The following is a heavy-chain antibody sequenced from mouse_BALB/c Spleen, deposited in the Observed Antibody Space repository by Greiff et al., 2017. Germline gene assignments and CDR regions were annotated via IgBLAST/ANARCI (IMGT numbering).Heavy chain of an antibody. D-gene: IGHD2-14*01. J-gene: IGHJ4*01. CDR3: ARSYRYDEGAYAMDY. Sequence: EVHLVESGGGLVQPGGSRKLSCAASGFTFSSFGMHWVRQAPEKGLEWVAYISSGSSTIYYADTVKGRFTISRDNPKNTLFLQMTSLRSEDTAMYYCARSYRYDEGAYAMDYWGQGTSVTVSS. CDR1: GFTFSSFG. CDR2: ISSGSSTI. V-gene: IGHV5-17*02.